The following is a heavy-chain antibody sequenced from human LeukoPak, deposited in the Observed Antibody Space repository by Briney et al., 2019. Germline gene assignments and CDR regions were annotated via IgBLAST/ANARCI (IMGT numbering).Heavy chain of an antibody. CDR1: GFTFDDYA. V-gene: IGHV3-9*01. CDR3: AKDIGDYGDYFGAFDI. Sequence: GRSLRLSCAASGFTFDDYAMHWVRHAPGKGLEWVSGISWNSGSIGYADSVKGRFTIPRDNAKNSLYLQMNSLRAEDTALYYCAKDIGDYGDYFGAFDIWGQGTMVTVSS. CDR2: ISWNSGSI. J-gene: IGHJ3*02. D-gene: IGHD4-17*01.